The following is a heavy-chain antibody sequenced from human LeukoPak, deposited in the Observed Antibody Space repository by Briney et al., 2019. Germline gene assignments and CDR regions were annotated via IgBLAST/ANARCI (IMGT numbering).Heavy chain of an antibody. V-gene: IGHV1-18*01. CDR2: ISAYNGNT. Sequence: ASVTVSFTASGYSFSNYGISWVRQVPGQGLEWMGWISAYNGNTNYAQKFQGRVTMTTDTSTSTAHMELRSLRSDDTAVYFCARDPDYWGQGTLVTVSS. CDR3: ARDPDY. CDR1: GYSFSNYG. J-gene: IGHJ4*02.